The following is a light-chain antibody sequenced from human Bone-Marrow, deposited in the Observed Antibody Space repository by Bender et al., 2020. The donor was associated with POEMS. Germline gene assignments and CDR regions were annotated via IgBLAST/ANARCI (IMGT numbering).Light chain of an antibody. CDR1: SSDVGGYNY. Sequence: QSALTQPASVSGSPGQSITISCTGTSSDVGGYNYVSWYQHHPGKAPKLIISDVSYRPSGVSNRFSGSKSGNTASLTISGLQAEDEADYYCSSYAASQTGVFGGGTKLTVL. J-gene: IGLJ2*01. V-gene: IGLV2-14*03. CDR2: DVS. CDR3: SSYAASQTGV.